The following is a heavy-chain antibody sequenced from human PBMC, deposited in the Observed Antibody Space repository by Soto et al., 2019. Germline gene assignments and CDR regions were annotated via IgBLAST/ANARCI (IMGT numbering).Heavy chain of an antibody. J-gene: IGHJ4*02. CDR1: GYSFMKYG. Sequence: ASVKVSCKGFGYSFMKYGINWVRQAPGQGLEWVGWISPYSGYTHSAQKFHGRLTLTTDTAASTAYMELRILRSADTALYYCAREASVLIPAAQPSRFDSWGQGNLVTVS. V-gene: IGHV1-18*01. CDR2: ISPYSGYT. D-gene: IGHD2-2*01. CDR3: AREASVLIPAAQPSRFDS.